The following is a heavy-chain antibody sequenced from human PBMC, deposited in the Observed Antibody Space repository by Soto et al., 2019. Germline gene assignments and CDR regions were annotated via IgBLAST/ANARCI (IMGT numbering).Heavy chain of an antibody. CDR1: GFTFSSYA. D-gene: IGHD4-17*01. CDR3: ARDYGDDNCFDP. Sequence: QVQLVASGGGVVQPGRSLRLSCAASGFTFSSYAMHWVRQAPSKGLEWVSVISYDGSNKYYADSGKGRFTTTGDTSKNTLYLQMNSLRAEDTAVYYCARDYGDDNCFDPWGQGTLVTVSS. J-gene: IGHJ5*02. CDR2: ISYDGSNK. V-gene: IGHV3-30-3*01.